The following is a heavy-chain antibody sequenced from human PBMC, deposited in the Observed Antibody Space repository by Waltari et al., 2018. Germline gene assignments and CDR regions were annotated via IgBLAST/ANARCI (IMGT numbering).Heavy chain of an antibody. V-gene: IGHV1-69*14. CDR1: GGSFASYG. D-gene: IGHD3-22*01. CDR2: IIPTVGTT. Sequence: QVQLVQSGAEVKKPGSSVTVSCKASGGSFASYGLRWVRQAPGQGLEWMGGIIPTVGTTNYAQKFQGRVTINADKSTSTAYMHLTSLRSEDAAVYYCAGGYYESSGFSFYYFYHMDVWGKGTTVTVSS. CDR3: AGGYYESSGFSFYYFYHMDV. J-gene: IGHJ6*03.